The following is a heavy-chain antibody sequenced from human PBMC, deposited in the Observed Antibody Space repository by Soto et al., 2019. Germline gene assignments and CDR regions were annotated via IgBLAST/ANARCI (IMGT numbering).Heavy chain of an antibody. D-gene: IGHD1-26*01. CDR3: ARDDSGFSGSHYIDYFNY. J-gene: IGHJ4*02. CDR1: GYTFTSYA. CDR2: INAGNGNT. V-gene: IGHV1-3*01. Sequence: ASVKVSCKASGYTFTSYAIDWVRQAPGQRLEWMGWINAGNGNTKYSQKFQGRVTFTRDTSAGTVYMQLSSLTSEDTAVYYCARDDSGFSGSHYIDYFNYWGQGALVTVSS.